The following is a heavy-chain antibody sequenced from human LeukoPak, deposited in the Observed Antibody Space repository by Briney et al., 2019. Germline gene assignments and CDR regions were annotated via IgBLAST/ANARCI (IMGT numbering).Heavy chain of an antibody. J-gene: IGHJ6*03. D-gene: IGHD2-21*01. Sequence: GGSLRLSCTTSGFTFDNAWMSWVRQAPGKGLDWVAFVKYDGISEFYTDSVKGRFRISRDDSQSTVYLQMNSLKPEDTAVYYCARDNRHFVVVSGMTDHYMDVWGKGATVTISS. V-gene: IGHV3-30*02. CDR1: GFTFDNAW. CDR3: ARDNRHFVVVSGMTDHYMDV. CDR2: VKYDGISE.